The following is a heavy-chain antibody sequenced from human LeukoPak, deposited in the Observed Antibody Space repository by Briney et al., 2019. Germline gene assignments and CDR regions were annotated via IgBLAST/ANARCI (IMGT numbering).Heavy chain of an antibody. CDR2: INPNSGGT. Sequence: ASVKVSCKASGYTFTGYYMHWVRQAPGQGLEWMGWINPNSGGTNYAQKFQGRVTMTRDTSISTAYMELSGLRYDDTAIYYCARLGMKYPEETAIEPVVAGYWGQGTQVTVSS. D-gene: IGHD1-14*01. CDR3: ARLGMKYPEETAIEPVVAGY. J-gene: IGHJ4*02. V-gene: IGHV1-2*02. CDR1: GYTFTGYY.